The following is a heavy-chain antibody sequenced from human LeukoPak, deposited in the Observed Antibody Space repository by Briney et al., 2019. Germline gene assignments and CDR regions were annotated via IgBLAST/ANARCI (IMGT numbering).Heavy chain of an antibody. Sequence: SETLSLTCTVSGYSTSSGYYWGWIRQPPGKGLEWIGSIYHSGSTYYNPSLKSRVTISVDTSKNQFSLKLSSVTAADTAVYYCASDSSGYSGDYYYYYMDVWGKGTTVTVSS. J-gene: IGHJ6*03. CDR1: GYSTSSGYY. D-gene: IGHD3-22*01. V-gene: IGHV4-38-2*02. CDR3: ASDSSGYSGDYYYYYMDV. CDR2: IYHSGST.